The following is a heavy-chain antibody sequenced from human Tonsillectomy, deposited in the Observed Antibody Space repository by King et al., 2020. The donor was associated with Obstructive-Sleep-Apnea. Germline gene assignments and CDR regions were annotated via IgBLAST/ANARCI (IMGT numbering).Heavy chain of an antibody. V-gene: IGHV3-48*01. D-gene: IGHD4-11*01. J-gene: IGHJ3*02. CDR3: ARDNYDAFDI. Sequence: VQLVESGGGLVQPGGSLRLSCAASGFTFSSYSMNWVRQAPGKGLEWVSYISSSSSTIYYADSAKGRFTISRDNAKNSLYLQMNSLRAEDTAVYYCARDNYDAFDIWGQGTMVTVSS. CDR2: ISSSSSTI. CDR1: GFTFSSYS.